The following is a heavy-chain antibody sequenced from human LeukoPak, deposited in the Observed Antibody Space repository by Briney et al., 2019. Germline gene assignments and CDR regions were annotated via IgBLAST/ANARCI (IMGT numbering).Heavy chain of an antibody. Sequence: GGSLRLSCAASGFTFSSYGMHWVRQAPGKGPEWVAVIWYDGTNKYYADSVKGRFTISRDNSKKTLYLQMNSLRAEDTAVYYCARDPPNKVHGSGSSYPDYWGQGTLVTVSP. V-gene: IGHV3-33*01. D-gene: IGHD3-10*01. CDR3: ARDPPNKVHGSGSSYPDY. CDR2: IWYDGTNK. J-gene: IGHJ4*02. CDR1: GFTFSSYG.